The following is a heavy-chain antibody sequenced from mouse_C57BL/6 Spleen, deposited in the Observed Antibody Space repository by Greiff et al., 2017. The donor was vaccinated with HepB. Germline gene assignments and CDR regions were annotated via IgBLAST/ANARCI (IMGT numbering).Heavy chain of an antibody. D-gene: IGHD2-1*01. CDR1: GYAFTNYL. CDR3: ARGVYYGNGGFDY. CDR2: INPGSGGT. Sequence: QVQLQQSGAELVRPGTSVKVSCKASGYAFTNYLIEWVKQRPGQGLEWIGVINPGSGGTNYNEKFKGKATLTADKSSSTAYMQLSSLTSEDSAVYVCARGVYYGNGGFDYWGQGTTLTVSS. J-gene: IGHJ2*01. V-gene: IGHV1-54*01.